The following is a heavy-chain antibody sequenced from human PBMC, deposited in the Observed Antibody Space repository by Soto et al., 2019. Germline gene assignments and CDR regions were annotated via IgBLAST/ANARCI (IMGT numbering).Heavy chain of an antibody. CDR2: IYTSGST. Sequence: SETLSLTCTVSGGSISSYYWSWIRQPAGKGLEWIGRIYTSGSTNYNPSLKSRVTMSVDTSKNQFSLKLSSVTAADTAVYYCAGEMALLWFGELSNNYYYGMDVWGQGTTVTVSS. CDR3: AGEMALLWFGELSNNYYYGMDV. J-gene: IGHJ6*02. CDR1: GGSISSYY. D-gene: IGHD3-10*01. V-gene: IGHV4-4*07.